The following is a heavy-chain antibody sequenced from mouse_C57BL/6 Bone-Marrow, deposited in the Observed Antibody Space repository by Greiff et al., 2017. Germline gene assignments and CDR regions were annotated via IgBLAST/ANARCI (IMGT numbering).Heavy chain of an antibody. Sequence: QVQLQQSGAELVRPGASVKLSCKASGYTFTDYYINWVKQRPGQGLEWIARIYPGSGNTYYNEKFKGKATLTAEKSSSTAYMQLSSLTSEDSAVYFCARWRDYYGLYFDYWGQGTTLTVSS. CDR1: GYTFTDYY. CDR2: IYPGSGNT. V-gene: IGHV1-76*01. J-gene: IGHJ2*01. D-gene: IGHD1-1*01. CDR3: ARWRDYYGLYFDY.